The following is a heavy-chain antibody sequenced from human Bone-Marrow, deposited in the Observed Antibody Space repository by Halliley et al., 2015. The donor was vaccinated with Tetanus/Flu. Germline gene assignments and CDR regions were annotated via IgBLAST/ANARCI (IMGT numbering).Heavy chain of an antibody. CDR3: ARDRRAATTYYYGMDV. J-gene: IGHJ6*02. V-gene: IGHV3-74*01. Sequence: SRISDDGMSTRYADSVKDRFTISRDNARNALYLQMNSLRAEDTAVYYCARDRRAATTYYYGMDVWGQGATVPVSS. CDR2: ISDDGMST. D-gene: IGHD1-7*01.